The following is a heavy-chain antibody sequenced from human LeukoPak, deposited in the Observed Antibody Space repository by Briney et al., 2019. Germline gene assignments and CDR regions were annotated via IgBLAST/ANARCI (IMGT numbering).Heavy chain of an antibody. V-gene: IGHV3-23*01. CDR1: GFTFSSYA. Sequence: GGSLRLSCAASGFTFSSYAMNWVRQAPGKGLEWVSAITGSGGRTYYADSVKGRFTISRDNAKNSLYLQMNSLRAEDTAVYYCARLPAAGHDYWGQGTLVTVSS. J-gene: IGHJ4*02. CDR3: ARLPAAGHDY. CDR2: ITGSGGRT. D-gene: IGHD6-13*01.